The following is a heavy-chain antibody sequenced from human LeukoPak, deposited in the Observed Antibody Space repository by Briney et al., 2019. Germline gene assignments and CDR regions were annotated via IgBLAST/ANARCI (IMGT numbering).Heavy chain of an antibody. CDR2: IRSTANGYAT. V-gene: IGHV3-73*01. CDR1: GFTFSGSA. CDR3: TGDYYGSGSYADFDY. J-gene: IGHJ4*02. D-gene: IGHD3-10*01. Sequence: GGSLRLSCAASGFTFSGSALHWVRQASGKGLEWVGRIRSTANGYATAYAASVKGRFTISRDDSKNTAYLQMDSLKTEDTAVYYCTGDYYGSGSYADFDYWGQGTLVTVSS.